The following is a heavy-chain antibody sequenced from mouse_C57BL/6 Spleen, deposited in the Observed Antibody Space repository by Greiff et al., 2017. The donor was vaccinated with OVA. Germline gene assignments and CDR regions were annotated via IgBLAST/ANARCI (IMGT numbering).Heavy chain of an antibody. CDR2: INPNNGGT. J-gene: IGHJ1*03. CDR3: ARRLPEGPVWYFDV. V-gene: IGHV1-18*01. D-gene: IGHD2-2*01. CDR1: GYTFTDYN. Sequence: EVKLVESGPELVKPGASVKIPCKASGYTFTDYNMDWVKQSHGKSLEWIGDINPNNGGTIYNQKFKGKATLTVDKSSSTAYMELRSLTSEDTAVYYCARRLPEGPVWYFDVWGTGTTVTVSS.